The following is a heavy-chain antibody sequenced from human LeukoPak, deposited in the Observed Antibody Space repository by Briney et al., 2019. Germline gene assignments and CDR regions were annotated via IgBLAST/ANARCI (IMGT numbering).Heavy chain of an antibody. J-gene: IGHJ4*02. Sequence: SETLSLTCTVSGVSISSSNYFWGWIRQPPGKGLEWIGAIYYSGSTYYNPSLKSRVTISVDTSKNQFSLKLSSVTAADTAVYYCARFYSSGWYATFDYWGQGTLVTVSS. CDR1: GVSISSSNYF. V-gene: IGHV4-39*07. D-gene: IGHD6-19*01. CDR2: IYYSGST. CDR3: ARFYSSGWYATFDY.